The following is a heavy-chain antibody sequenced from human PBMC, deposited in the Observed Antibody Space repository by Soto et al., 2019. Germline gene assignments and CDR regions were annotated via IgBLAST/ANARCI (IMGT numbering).Heavy chain of an antibody. CDR1: GFSFSSYG. CDR2: IWYDGSNE. CDR3: ARDHLYSSGGKQDAYDI. J-gene: IGHJ3*02. D-gene: IGHD6-19*01. Sequence: ESGGGVVQPGRSLRLSCAASGFSFSSYGMHWVRQAPGKGLEWVAVIWYDGSNEKYADSVKGRFTISRDNSKNTLYLQMDSLRDEDTAVYYVARDHLYSSGGKQDAYDIWGQGTMVTVSS. V-gene: IGHV3-33*01.